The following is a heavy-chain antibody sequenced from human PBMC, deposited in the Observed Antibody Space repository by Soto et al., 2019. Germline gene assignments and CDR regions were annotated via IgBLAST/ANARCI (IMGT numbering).Heavy chain of an antibody. CDR1: GFTFSSYW. D-gene: IGHD3-10*01. J-gene: IGHJ4*02. CDR2: IKQSGSDI. CDR3: ASVKSWAVSL. Sequence: EVQLVESGGGLVQPGGSLGLSCAASGFTFSSYWMSWVRLPPGKGLEWVAHIKQSGSDIYYVDSVRGRFTISRENAKNSLYLQMNSLRVEDTAMYICASVKSWAVSLWGQGTLVSVSS. V-gene: IGHV3-7*01.